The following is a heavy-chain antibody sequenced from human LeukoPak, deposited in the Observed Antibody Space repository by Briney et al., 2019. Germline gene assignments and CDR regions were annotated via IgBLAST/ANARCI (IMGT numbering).Heavy chain of an antibody. D-gene: IGHD5-18*01. CDR1: GFTLSTNW. Sequence: GGSLRLSCAASGFTLSTNWMHWVRQAPGKGLVWVSRINNDGSTPSYADSVKGRFTISRDNAKNTLYLQMSSLRVEDTAMYYCARDRGYSSFDPWGQGTLVTVSS. V-gene: IGHV3-74*01. CDR2: INNDGSTP. J-gene: IGHJ5*02. CDR3: ARDRGYSSFDP.